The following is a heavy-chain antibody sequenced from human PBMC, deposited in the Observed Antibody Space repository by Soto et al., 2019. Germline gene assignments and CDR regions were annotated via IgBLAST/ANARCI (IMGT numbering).Heavy chain of an antibody. CDR3: ERKRTYYYYYYMDV. CDR2: INHSGST. Sequence: PSETLSLTCAVYGGSFSGYYWSWIRQPPGKGLEWIGEINHSGSTNYNPSLKSRVTISVDTSKNQFSLKLSSVTAADTAVYYCERKRTYYYYYYMDVWGKGTTVTVSS. V-gene: IGHV4-34*01. J-gene: IGHJ6*03. CDR1: GGSFSGYY.